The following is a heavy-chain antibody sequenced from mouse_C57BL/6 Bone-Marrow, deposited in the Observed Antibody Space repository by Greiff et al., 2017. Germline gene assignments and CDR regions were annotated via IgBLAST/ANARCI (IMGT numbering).Heavy chain of an antibody. CDR3: ASLTTVVADWYFDV. V-gene: IGHV5-6*01. J-gene: IGHJ1*03. CDR1: GFTFSSYG. Sequence: EVQVVESGGDLVKPGGSLKLSCAASGFTFSSYGMSWVRQTPDKRLEWVATISSGGGYTYYPDSVKGRFTISRDNAKSTLYLQMSSLKSEDTAMYDCASLTTVVADWYFDVWGTGTTVTVSS. CDR2: ISSGGGYT. D-gene: IGHD1-1*01.